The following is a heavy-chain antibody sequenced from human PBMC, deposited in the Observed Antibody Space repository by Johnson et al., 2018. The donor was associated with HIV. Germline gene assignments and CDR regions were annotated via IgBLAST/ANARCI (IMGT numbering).Heavy chain of an antibody. J-gene: IGHJ3*02. CDR1: GFTFDHYA. Sequence: VQLVESGGGLVQPGRSLRLSCAASGFTFDHYAMHWVRQGPGKGLEWVAGIGWDGFTIGYVDSVKGRFPISRDDATNSLYLQMNTLRPEDTAFYYCAKAHASGSYFVGRDAFDIWGQGTMVTVSS. D-gene: IGHD3-10*01. CDR2: IGWDGFTI. V-gene: IGHV3-9*01. CDR3: AKAHASGSYFVGRDAFDI.